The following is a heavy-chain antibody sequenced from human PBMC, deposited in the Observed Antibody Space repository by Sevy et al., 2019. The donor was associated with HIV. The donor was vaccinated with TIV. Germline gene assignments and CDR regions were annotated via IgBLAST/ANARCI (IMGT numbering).Heavy chain of an antibody. CDR2: IYYSGRT. J-gene: IGHJ4*02. CDR3: ARVRGGYSGFAGFDY. CDR1: GGSVSSGRYY. D-gene: IGHD5-12*01. V-gene: IGHV4-61*01. Sequence: SETLSLTCTVSGGSVSSGRYYWSWIRQPPGKGLEWIGYIYYSGRTNYNPSLKSQVTISVDTSKNQFSLKLSSVTAADTAVYYCARVRGGYSGFAGFDYWGQGTLVTVSS.